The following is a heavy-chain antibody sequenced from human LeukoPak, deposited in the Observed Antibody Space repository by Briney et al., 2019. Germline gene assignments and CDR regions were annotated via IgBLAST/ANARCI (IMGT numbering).Heavy chain of an antibody. CDR1: AFIFSKYW. J-gene: IGHJ3*02. CDR3: ARTSVNSLWDDAFDI. Sequence: GGSLRLSCEASAFIFSKYWMSWVRQAPEKGLEWVARINQDGTEKYSVDSVKGRFTISRDNAKNSLYLQINNVKAEDTAVYYCARTSVNSLWDDAFDIWGQGTMVTVSS. D-gene: IGHD4-17*01. V-gene: IGHV3-7*05. CDR2: INQDGTEK.